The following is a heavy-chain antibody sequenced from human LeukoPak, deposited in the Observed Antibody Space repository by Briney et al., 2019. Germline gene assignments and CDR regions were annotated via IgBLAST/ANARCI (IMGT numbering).Heavy chain of an antibody. CDR1: GYSISSGYY. D-gene: IGHD3-16*01. J-gene: IGHJ6*03. CDR2: IYHSGST. CDR3: ARVKDPGGYYYYYYMDV. Sequence: PSETLSLTCTVSGYSISSGYYWGWIRQPPGKGLEWIGSIYHSGSTYYNPSLKSRVTISVDTSKNQFSLKLSSVTAADTAVYYCARVKDPGGYYYYYYMDVWGKGTTVTVSS. V-gene: IGHV4-38-2*02.